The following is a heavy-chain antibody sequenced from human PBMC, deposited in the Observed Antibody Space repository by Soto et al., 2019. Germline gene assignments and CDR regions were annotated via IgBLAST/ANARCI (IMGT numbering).Heavy chain of an antibody. Sequence: QVQLQESGPGLVKPSQTLSLTCTVSGGSISRGDYYWSWIRQPPGKGLEWIGYIYYSGGTYYNPSPKSRVTISVDTSKNHFSLKLSSVTDADTAVYYCARASRDVYYDSREGTRWFDPWGQATLVTVSS. J-gene: IGHJ5*02. V-gene: IGHV4-30-4*01. D-gene: IGHD3-22*01. CDR1: GGSISRGDYY. CDR3: ARASRDVYYDSREGTRWFDP. CDR2: IYYSGGT.